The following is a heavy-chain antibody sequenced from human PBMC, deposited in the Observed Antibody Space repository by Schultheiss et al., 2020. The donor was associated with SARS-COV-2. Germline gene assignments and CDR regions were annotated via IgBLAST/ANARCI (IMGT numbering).Heavy chain of an antibody. CDR3: AAGRPPKY. Sequence: ASVKVSCKASGYTFTGYYMHWVRQAPGQGLEWMGWINPNSGGTNYAQKFQGRVTITRDMSTSTAYMELSSLRSEDTAVYYCAAGRPPKYWGQGTLVTVSS. J-gene: IGHJ4*02. CDR1: GYTFTGYY. CDR2: INPNSGGT. V-gene: IGHV1-2*02.